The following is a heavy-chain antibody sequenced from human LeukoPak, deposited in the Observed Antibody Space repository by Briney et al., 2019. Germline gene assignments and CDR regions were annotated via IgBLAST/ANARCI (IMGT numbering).Heavy chain of an antibody. V-gene: IGHV4-30-2*01. J-gene: IGHJ4*02. CDR3: ARMYSSGWYDY. CDR1: GGSISSGGYS. Sequence: SETLSLTCAVSGGSISSGGYSWSWIRQPPGKGLGWIGYIYHSGSTYYNPSLKSRVTISVDRSKNQFSLKLSSVTAADTAVYYCARMYSSGWYDYWGQGTLVTVSS. D-gene: IGHD6-19*01. CDR2: IYHSGST.